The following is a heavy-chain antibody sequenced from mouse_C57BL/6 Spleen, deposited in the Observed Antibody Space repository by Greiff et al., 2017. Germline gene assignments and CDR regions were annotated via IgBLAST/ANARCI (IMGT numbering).Heavy chain of an antibody. J-gene: IGHJ1*03. CDR2: IDPNSGGT. V-gene: IGHV1-72*01. D-gene: IGHD1-1*01. CDR3: ARTYGSSYWYFDV. CDR1: GYTFTSYW. Sequence: QVQLQQSGPELVKPGASVKISCKASGYTFTSYWMHWVKQRPGRGLEWIGRIDPNSGGTKYNEKFKSKATLTVDKPSSTAYMQLSSLTSEDSAVYYCARTYGSSYWYFDVWGTGTTVTVSS.